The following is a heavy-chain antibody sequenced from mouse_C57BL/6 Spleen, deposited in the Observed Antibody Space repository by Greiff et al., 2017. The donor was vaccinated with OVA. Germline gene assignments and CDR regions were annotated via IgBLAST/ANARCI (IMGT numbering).Heavy chain of an antibody. V-gene: IGHV5-16*01. J-gene: IGHJ1*03. CDR2: INYDGSST. CDR1: GFTFSDYY. Sequence: LVESEGGLVQPGSSMKLSCTASGFTFSDYYMAWVRQVPEKGLEWVANINYDGSSTYYLDSLKSRFIISRDNAKNILYLQMSSLKSEDTATYYCAREEDYYGSSYQYFDVWGTGTTVTVSS. D-gene: IGHD1-1*01. CDR3: AREEDYYGSSYQYFDV.